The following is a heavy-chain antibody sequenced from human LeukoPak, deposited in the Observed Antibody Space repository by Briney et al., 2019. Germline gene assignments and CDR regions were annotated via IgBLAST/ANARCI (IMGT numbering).Heavy chain of an antibody. D-gene: IGHD6-13*01. V-gene: IGHV4-38-2*02. CDR2: IYYSGSP. CDR1: SYSISSGYY. J-gene: IGHJ4*02. Sequence: SETLSLTCTVSSYSISSGYYWGWIRQPPGKGLEWIGSIYYSGSPYYNPSLKSRVTISVDTSKNQFSLKLSSVTAADTAVYYCARGLAAAGTWWGHEVNEFDYWGQGTLVTVSS. CDR3: ARGLAAAGTWWGHEVNEFDY.